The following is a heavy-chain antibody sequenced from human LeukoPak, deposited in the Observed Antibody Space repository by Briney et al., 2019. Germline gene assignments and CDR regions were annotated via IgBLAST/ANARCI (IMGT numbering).Heavy chain of an antibody. J-gene: IGHJ6*02. CDR3: ARVSMVVTADYYYYGMDV. V-gene: IGHV1-46*01. Sequence: GASVKVSCKASGYTFSSYYMHWVRQAPGQGLEWMGIINPSGGSTSYAQKFQGRVTMTRDTSTSTVYMELSSLRSEDTAVYYCARVSMVVTADYYYYGMDVWGQGTTVTVSS. CDR2: INPSGGST. CDR1: GYTFSSYY. D-gene: IGHD2-21*02.